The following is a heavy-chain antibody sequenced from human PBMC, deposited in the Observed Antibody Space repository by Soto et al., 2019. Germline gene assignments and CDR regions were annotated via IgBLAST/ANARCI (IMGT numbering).Heavy chain of an antibody. J-gene: IGHJ5*02. V-gene: IGHV1-69*13. CDR1: GYTFTSYG. D-gene: IGHD4-17*01. CDR2: IIPIFGTA. CDR3: ASDYGDYSGWFDP. Sequence: GASVKVSCKASGYTFTSYGISWVRQAPGQGLEWMGGIIPIFGTANYAQKFQGRVTITADESTSTAYMELSSLRSEDTAVYYCASDYGDYSGWFDPWGQGTLVTVSS.